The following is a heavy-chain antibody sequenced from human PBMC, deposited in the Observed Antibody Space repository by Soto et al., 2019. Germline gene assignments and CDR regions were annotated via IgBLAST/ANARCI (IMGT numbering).Heavy chain of an antibody. Sequence: PSETLSLTCTVSGGSISSGGYYWSWIRQHPGKGLEWIGYIYYSGSTYYNPSLKSRVTISVDTSKNQFSLKLSSVTAADTAVYYCASTDFGVVPAASTHYYYYYGMDVWGQGTTVTVSS. J-gene: IGHJ6*02. CDR2: IYYSGST. V-gene: IGHV4-31*03. D-gene: IGHD2-2*01. CDR3: ASTDFGVVPAASTHYYYYYGMDV. CDR1: GGSISSGGYY.